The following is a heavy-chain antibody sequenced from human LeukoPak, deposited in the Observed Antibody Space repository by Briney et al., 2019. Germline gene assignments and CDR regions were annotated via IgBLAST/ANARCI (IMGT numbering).Heavy chain of an antibody. CDR1: GYTFTSYA. Sequence: ASVKVSCKASGYTFTSYAMNWVRQAPGQGLEWMGWINPNSGGTNYAQKFQGRVTMTRDTSISTAYMELSRLRSDDTAVYYCARDVTGDQSWFFDLWGRGTLVTVSS. CDR2: INPNSGGT. V-gene: IGHV1-2*02. CDR3: ARDVTGDQSWFFDL. D-gene: IGHD7-27*01. J-gene: IGHJ2*01.